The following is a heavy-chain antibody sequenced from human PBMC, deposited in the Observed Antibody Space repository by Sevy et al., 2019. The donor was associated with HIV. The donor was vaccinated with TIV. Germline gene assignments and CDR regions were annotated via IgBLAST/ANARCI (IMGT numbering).Heavy chain of an antibody. V-gene: IGHV1-69*13. D-gene: IGHD2-2*01. J-gene: IGHJ6*02. Sequence: SVKVSCKASGGTFSSYSISWVRQAPGQGLEWMGWITRIFGTSNYAQKFQGRVTITAAESTSTAYMELSSLRSEDTAVYYCAFGGGYQLLANYYFAMDVWGQGTTVTVSS. CDR1: GGTFSSYS. CDR3: AFGGGYQLLANYYFAMDV. CDR2: ITRIFGTS.